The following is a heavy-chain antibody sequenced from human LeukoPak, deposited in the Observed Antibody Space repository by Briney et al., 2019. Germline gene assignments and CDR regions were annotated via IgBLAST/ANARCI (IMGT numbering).Heavy chain of an antibody. CDR3: ARDYTLTLGTTTYFQH. CDR1: GYIFDIYA. Sequence: GASVKVSCKASGYIFDIYALIWVRQAPGQGLELMGWISTNTGNPTYAQGFTGRFVFSLYTSVSTAYLQISSLKAEDTAVYYCARDYTLTLGTTTYFQHWGQGTLVTVSS. J-gene: IGHJ1*01. CDR2: ISTNTGNP. V-gene: IGHV7-4-1*02. D-gene: IGHD1-7*01.